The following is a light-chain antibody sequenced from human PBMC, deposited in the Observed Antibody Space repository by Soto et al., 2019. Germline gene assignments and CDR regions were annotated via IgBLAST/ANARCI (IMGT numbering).Light chain of an antibody. CDR1: NIGSKS. Sequence: SYELTQPPSVSVAPGKTARITCGGNNIGSKSVHCYQQKPGQAPVLVIYYDSDRPSGIPERFSGSNSGNTATLTISRVEAGDEADYYCQVWDSSSYVFGTGTKLTVL. V-gene: IGLV3-21*04. CDR2: YDS. J-gene: IGLJ1*01. CDR3: QVWDSSSYV.